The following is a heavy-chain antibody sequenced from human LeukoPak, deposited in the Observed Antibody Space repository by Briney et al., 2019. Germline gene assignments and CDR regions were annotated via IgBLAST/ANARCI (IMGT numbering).Heavy chain of an antibody. CDR2: MNPNSGNT. V-gene: IGHV1-8*01. D-gene: IGHD3-10*01. CDR1: GYTFTSYD. Sequence: ASVKVSCKASGYTFTSYDINWVRQATGQGLEWMGWMNPNSGNTGYAQKFQGRVTMTRNTSISTAYMELSSLRSEDTAVYYWARGAYYHGSGSYYRGPYYYMDVWGKGTTVTVSS. CDR3: ARGAYYHGSGSYYRGPYYYMDV. J-gene: IGHJ6*03.